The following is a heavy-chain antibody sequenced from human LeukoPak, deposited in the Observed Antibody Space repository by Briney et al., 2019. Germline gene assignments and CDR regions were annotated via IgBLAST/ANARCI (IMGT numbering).Heavy chain of an antibody. CDR2: FDPEVDET. V-gene: IGHV1-24*01. Sequence: ASVKVSCKVSGYTLTELSMHWVRQAPGKGLEWMGAFDPEVDETTYAQKFQGRFTMTEDTSTDTAFMELSSLTSDDTAVYYCATDRIVEVNFEAFQIWGQGTMVTVSS. D-gene: IGHD1-26*01. CDR3: ATDRIVEVNFEAFQI. CDR1: GYTLTELS. J-gene: IGHJ3*02.